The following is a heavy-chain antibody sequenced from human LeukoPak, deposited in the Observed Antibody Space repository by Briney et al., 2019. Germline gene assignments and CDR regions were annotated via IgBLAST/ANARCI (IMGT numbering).Heavy chain of an antibody. Sequence: SGGSLRLSCAASGFIFSSYATHWVRQAPGKGLEWVAVISYDGSNKYYADSVKGRFTISRDNSKNTLYLQMNSLRAEDTAVYYCARDVGSGSYLDYWGQGTLVTVSS. CDR1: GFIFSSYA. V-gene: IGHV3-30*04. CDR3: ARDVGSGSYLDY. J-gene: IGHJ4*02. CDR2: ISYDGSNK. D-gene: IGHD3-10*01.